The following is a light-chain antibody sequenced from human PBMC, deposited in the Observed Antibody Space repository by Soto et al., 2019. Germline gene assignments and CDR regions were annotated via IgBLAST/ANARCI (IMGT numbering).Light chain of an antibody. CDR1: SGRNTNA. Sequence: QPVLTQSPSASASLGASVKLTCTLSSGRNTNAIAWHQQRPEKGPRFLMKLNSDGSHSRGGGIPDRFSGSSSGAERYLTISGLQSEDEADYYCQTWDTGMVFGGGTKLTVL. V-gene: IGLV4-69*01. CDR3: QTWDTGMV. CDR2: LNSDGSH. J-gene: IGLJ2*01.